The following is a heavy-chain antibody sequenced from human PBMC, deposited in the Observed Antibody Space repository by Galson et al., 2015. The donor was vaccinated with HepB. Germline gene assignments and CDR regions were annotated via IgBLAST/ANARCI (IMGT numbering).Heavy chain of an antibody. Sequence: SLRLSCAASGFTFSSYSMNWVRQAPGKGLEWVSSISSSSSYIYYADSVKGRFTISRDNAKNSLYLQMNSLRAEDTAVYYCARDFTGTPGRRDLYYYYGMDVWGQGTTVTVSS. J-gene: IGHJ6*02. V-gene: IGHV3-21*01. CDR3: ARDFTGTPGRRDLYYYYGMDV. CDR2: ISSSSSYI. CDR1: GFTFSSYS. D-gene: IGHD1-1*01.